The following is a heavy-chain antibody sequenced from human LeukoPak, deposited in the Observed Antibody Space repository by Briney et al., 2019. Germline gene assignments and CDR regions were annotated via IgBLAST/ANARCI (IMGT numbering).Heavy chain of an antibody. CDR1: GFTFSSYA. CDR3: AKDRVYNYDISGYYSDY. D-gene: IGHD3-22*01. J-gene: IGHJ4*02. V-gene: IGHV3-23*01. CDR2: ISGSGGST. Sequence: PGGSLRLSCAASGFTFSSYAMSWVRQAPGQGLEWVSGISGSGGSTYYADSVKGRFTISRDNSKNTLYLQMNSLRAEDPAVYYCAKDRVYNYDISGYYSDYWGQGSLVTVSS.